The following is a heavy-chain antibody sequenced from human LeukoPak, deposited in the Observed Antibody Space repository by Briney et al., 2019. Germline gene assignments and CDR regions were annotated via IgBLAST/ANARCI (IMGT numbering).Heavy chain of an antibody. Sequence: SETLSLTCAVYGGSFSGYYSSWIRQPPGKGLEWIGEINHSGSTNYNPSLKSRVTISVDASKNQFSLKLSAVTAADTAVYYCASLVTTGKGNLGYYYCYGMDVWGQGTTVTVSS. V-gene: IGHV4-34*01. CDR3: ASLVTTGKGNLGYYYCYGMDV. CDR2: INHSGST. D-gene: IGHD4-11*01. CDR1: GGSFSGYY. J-gene: IGHJ6*02.